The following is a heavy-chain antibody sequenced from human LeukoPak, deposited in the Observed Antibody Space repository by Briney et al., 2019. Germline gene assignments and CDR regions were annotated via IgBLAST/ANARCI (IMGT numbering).Heavy chain of an antibody. J-gene: IGHJ4*02. CDR2: IIPILGIA. CDR1: GGTFSSYA. Sequence: SVKVSCKASGGTFSSYAISWVRQAPGQGLEWMGRIIPILGIANYAQKFQGRVTITADESTSTAYMELSSLRSEDTAVYYCASPSYGGVLNLNFDYWGQGTLVTVSS. D-gene: IGHD4-23*01. V-gene: IGHV1-69*04. CDR3: ASPSYGGVLNLNFDY.